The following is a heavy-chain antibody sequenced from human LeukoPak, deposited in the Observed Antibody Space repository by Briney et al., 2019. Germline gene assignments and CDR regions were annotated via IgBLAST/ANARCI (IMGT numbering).Heavy chain of an antibody. V-gene: IGHV4-34*01. Sequence: SSETLSLTCAVYGGSFSGYYWSWIRQPPGKGLDWIGEINHSGSTNYNPSLKSRVTISVDTSKNQFSLKLSSVTAADTAVYYCARERAAGIYYYYYMDVWGKGTTVTISS. CDR1: GGSFSGYY. J-gene: IGHJ6*03. CDR3: ARERAAGIYYYYYMDV. D-gene: IGHD6-13*01. CDR2: INHSGST.